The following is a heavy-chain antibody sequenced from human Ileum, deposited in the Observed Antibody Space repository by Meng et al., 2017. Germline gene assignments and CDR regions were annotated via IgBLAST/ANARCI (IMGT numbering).Heavy chain of an antibody. CDR2: VSVSGATT. CDR3: AKEPFGLVNYNPPYYFDY. J-gene: IGHJ4*02. D-gene: IGHD3-10*01. V-gene: IGHV3-23*01. Sequence: GGSLRLSCAASGFTFSSFAMGWVRQAPGKGLEWVSSVSVSGATTYSADSVKGRFTISRDNSRSTLYLQMESLRAEDTAVYFCAKEPFGLVNYNPPYYFDYWGQGTLVTVSS. CDR1: GFTFSSFA.